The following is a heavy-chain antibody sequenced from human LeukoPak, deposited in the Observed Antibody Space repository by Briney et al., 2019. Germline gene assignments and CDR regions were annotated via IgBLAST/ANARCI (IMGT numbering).Heavy chain of an antibody. CDR2: ISYDGSNK. Sequence: GGSLRLSCAASGFTFSSYGMHWVRQAPGKGLEWVAVISYDGSNKYYADSVKGRFTISRDNSKNTLYLQMNSLRAEDTAVYYCAKVKWQQLTYFDYWGQGTLVTVSS. D-gene: IGHD6-13*01. CDR3: AKVKWQQLTYFDY. CDR1: GFTFSSYG. J-gene: IGHJ4*02. V-gene: IGHV3-30*18.